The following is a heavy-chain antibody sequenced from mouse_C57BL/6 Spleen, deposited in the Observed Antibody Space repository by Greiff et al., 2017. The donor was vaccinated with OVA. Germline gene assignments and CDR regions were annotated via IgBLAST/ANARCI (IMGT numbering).Heavy chain of an antibody. CDR1: GFSLTSYG. CDR3: ARNFHYYGSSYGYFDD. D-gene: IGHD1-1*01. V-gene: IGHV2-2*01. Sequence: QVQLQQSGPGLVQPSQSLSITCTVSGFSLTSYGVHWVRQSPGKGLEWLGVIWSGGGTDYNAAFISRLSINKDNSKTQVFFNMKSLQADDTAISYCARNFHYYGSSYGYFDDWGTGTTVTVSS. CDR2: IWSGGGT. J-gene: IGHJ1*03.